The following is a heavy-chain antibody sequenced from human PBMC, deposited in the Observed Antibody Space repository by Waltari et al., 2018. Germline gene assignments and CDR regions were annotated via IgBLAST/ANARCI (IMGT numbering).Heavy chain of an antibody. CDR1: GFTFSSYS. J-gene: IGHJ6*03. V-gene: IGHV3-21*01. CDR2: ISASSSYI. Sequence: EVQLVESGGGLVKPGGSLRLSCAASGFTFSSYSLNWVRQAPGKGLEWVSSISASSSYIFYGDSVKGRFTISRDNAKNSLYLQMNSLRAEDTAVYYCGRWLVQDSYYYMDVWGKGTTVTVSS. CDR3: GRWLVQDSYYYMDV. D-gene: IGHD6-19*01.